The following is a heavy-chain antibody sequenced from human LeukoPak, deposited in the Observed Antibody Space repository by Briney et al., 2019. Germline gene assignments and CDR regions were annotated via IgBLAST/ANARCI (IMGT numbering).Heavy chain of an antibody. D-gene: IGHD5-24*01. Sequence: ASETLSLTCTVSGGSIRSYYWSWIRQPPGKGLECIGYIYFSGSTNYNPSLKSRVTISIDTSKNQFSLKLSSVTAADTAVYYCARRATTDYFDYWGQGILVTVSS. V-gene: IGHV4-59*08. CDR2: IYFSGST. CDR1: GGSIRSYY. J-gene: IGHJ4*02. CDR3: ARRATTDYFDY.